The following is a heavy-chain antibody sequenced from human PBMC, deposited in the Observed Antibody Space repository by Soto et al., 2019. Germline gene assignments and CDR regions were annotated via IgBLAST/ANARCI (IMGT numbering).Heavy chain of an antibody. J-gene: IGHJ4*02. CDR1: GGTFSSYA. CDR2: VIPIFGTA. CDR3: ARDYGYYYGSGSYYMHGFDY. V-gene: IGHV1-69*13. D-gene: IGHD3-10*01. Sequence: SVKVSCKASGGTFSSYAISWVRQAPGQGLEWMGGVIPIFGTANYAQKFQGRVTITADESTSTAYMELSSLRSEDTAVYYCARDYGYYYGSGSYYMHGFDYWGQGTLVTVSS.